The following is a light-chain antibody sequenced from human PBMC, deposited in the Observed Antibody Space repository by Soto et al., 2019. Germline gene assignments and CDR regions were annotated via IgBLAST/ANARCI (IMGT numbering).Light chain of an antibody. CDR2: GAS. V-gene: IGKV3-20*01. J-gene: IGKJ4*01. CDR3: QQYGSSHPT. Sequence: EIVLTQSPGTLSLSPGERATLSCRASQSVYKNFLAWYQQKPGQAPRLLINGASNRATGIPDRFSGSGSGTDFSLTIDRLEPEDFAVYFCQQYGSSHPTFGGGTKVAI. CDR1: QSVYKNF.